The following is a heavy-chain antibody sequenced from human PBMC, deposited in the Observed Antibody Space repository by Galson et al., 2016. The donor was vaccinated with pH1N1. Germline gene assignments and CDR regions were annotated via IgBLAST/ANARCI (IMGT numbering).Heavy chain of an antibody. J-gene: IGHJ3*02. Sequence: TLSLTCTVSGGSISTSSYYWGWLRQPPGKGLEWIGTIFYTGTTSYTPSLMSRVSISIDTSKNQFSLNLTSLSASDTAVYYCARPVAPHYGGFYKPDAFDIWGQGTMVTVSS. CDR2: IFYTGTT. CDR3: ARPVAPHYGGFYKPDAFDI. D-gene: IGHD2-21*01. CDR1: GGSISTSSYY. V-gene: IGHV4-39*01.